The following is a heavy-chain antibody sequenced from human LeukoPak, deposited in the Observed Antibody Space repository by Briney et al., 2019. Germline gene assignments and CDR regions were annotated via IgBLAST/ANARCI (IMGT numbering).Heavy chain of an antibody. D-gene: IGHD6-13*01. Sequence: LETLSLTCTVSGASFSSSTYYWGWIRQPPGKGLEWIGSIYYSGRTYYNPSLKSRVTMSVDTSKNQFSLKLSSVTAADTAVYYCARHAGGISATGTRPFDYWGQGTLVTVSS. V-gene: IGHV4-39*01. CDR3: ARHAGGISATGTRPFDY. CDR2: IYYSGRT. CDR1: GASFSSSTYY. J-gene: IGHJ4*02.